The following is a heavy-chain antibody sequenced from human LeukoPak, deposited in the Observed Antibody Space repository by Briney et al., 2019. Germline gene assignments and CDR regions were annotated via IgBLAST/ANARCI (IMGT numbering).Heavy chain of an antibody. CDR3: ARKITPRNAFDI. D-gene: IGHD3-16*01. CDR2: IYSDDST. CDR1: GFTVSSNY. Sequence: PGGSLTLSCAASGFTVSSNYMRWVRQPAGKGRGWFSVIYSDDSTHYADSVRGRFTISREDSKITLYLQMNSLRAEDTSVYYCARKITPRNAFDIWGQGTMVTVSS. V-gene: IGHV3-66*01. J-gene: IGHJ3*02.